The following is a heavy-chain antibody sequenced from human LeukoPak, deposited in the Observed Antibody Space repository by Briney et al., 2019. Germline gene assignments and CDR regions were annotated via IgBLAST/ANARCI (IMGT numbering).Heavy chain of an antibody. V-gene: IGHV4-34*01. D-gene: IGHD3-16*02. J-gene: IGHJ4*02. CDR1: GGSFSGYY. Sequence: SETLSLTCAVYGGSFSGYYWSWIRQPPGKGLEWIGEINHSGSTNYNPSLKSRVTISVDTSKNQFSLKLSSVTAAGTAVYYCARGSVDYVWGSYRRGYFDYWGQGTLVTVSS. CDR2: INHSGST. CDR3: ARGSVDYVWGSYRRGYFDY.